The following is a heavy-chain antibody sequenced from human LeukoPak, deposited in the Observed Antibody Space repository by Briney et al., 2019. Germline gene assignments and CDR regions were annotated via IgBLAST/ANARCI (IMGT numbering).Heavy chain of an antibody. V-gene: IGHV3-30*18. D-gene: IGHD3-9*01. CDR1: GFTFSSYG. J-gene: IGHJ5*02. Sequence: PGRSLRLSCAASGFTFSSYGVHWVRQAPGKGLEWVAVISYDGSNKYYADSVKGRFTISRDNSKNTLYLQMNSLRAEDTAVYYCAKLTKENWFDPWGQGTLVTVSS. CDR3: AKLTKENWFDP. CDR2: ISYDGSNK.